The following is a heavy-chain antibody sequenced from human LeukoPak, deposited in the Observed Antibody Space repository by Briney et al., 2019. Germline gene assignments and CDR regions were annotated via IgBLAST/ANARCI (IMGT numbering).Heavy chain of an antibody. J-gene: IGHJ4*02. V-gene: IGHV3-23*01. Sequence: PGGSLRLSCAASGFSFSNYWMSWVRQAPGKGLEWVSSISGSGGNTYSADSVKGRCTISRDNSKKTLYLQMNSLRAEDTAVYYCAKGMSATSGYLELEYWGQGTLVTVSS. CDR3: AKGMSATSGYLELEY. CDR2: ISGSGGNT. D-gene: IGHD3-22*01. CDR1: GFSFSNYW.